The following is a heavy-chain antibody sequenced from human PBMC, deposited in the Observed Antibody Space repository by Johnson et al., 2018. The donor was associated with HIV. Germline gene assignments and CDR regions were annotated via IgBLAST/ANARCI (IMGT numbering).Heavy chain of an antibody. V-gene: IGHV3-30-3*01. CDR1: GFTFSSYA. J-gene: IGHJ3*02. D-gene: IGHD3-16*02. Sequence: QVQLVESGGGVVQPGRSLRLSCAASGFTFSSYAMHWVRQAPGKGLEWVAVISYDGSNKYYADSVKGRFTISRDNSKNTLYLQMNSLRAEDTAVYYCARGLGVIVIADAFDIWGQGTMVT. CDR3: ARGLGVIVIADAFDI. CDR2: ISYDGSNK.